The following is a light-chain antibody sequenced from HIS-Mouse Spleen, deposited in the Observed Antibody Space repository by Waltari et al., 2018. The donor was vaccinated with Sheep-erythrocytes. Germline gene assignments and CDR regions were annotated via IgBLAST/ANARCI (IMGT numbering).Light chain of an antibody. Sequence: SYDLTQPSSVSVSPGQTARITCPGDVLAKKYARCFQQKPVQAPLLVIYKDSERPSRIPERFSGSSSGTTVTLTISGAQVDDEADYYCYSAADNNLVFGGGTKLTVL. V-gene: IGLV3-27*01. CDR1: VLAKKY. CDR3: YSAADNNLV. CDR2: KDS. J-gene: IGLJ3*02.